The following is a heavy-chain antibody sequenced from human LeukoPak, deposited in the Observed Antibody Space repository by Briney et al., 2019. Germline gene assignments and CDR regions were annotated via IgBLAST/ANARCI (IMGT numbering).Heavy chain of an antibody. CDR3: ATGGYCSSTGCYTLDY. Sequence: SETLSLTCTVSGGSISSGDYYWNWIRQPPGKGLEWIGYIYHSGSAYYNPSLRSRVTISVDRSKNQFSLKLTSMTAADTAVYYCATGGYCSSTGCYTLDYWGQGTLVTVSS. CDR2: IYHSGSA. D-gene: IGHD2-2*02. J-gene: IGHJ4*02. CDR1: GGSISSGDYY. V-gene: IGHV4-30-2*01.